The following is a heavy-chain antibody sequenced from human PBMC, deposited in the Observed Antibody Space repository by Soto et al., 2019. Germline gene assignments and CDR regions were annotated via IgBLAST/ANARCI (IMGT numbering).Heavy chain of an antibody. V-gene: IGHV1-69*04. CDR1: GGTFSSYT. Sequence: GASVKVSCKASGGTFSSYTISWVRQAPGQGLEWMGRIIPILGIANYAQKFQGRVTITADKSTSTAYMELSSLRSEDTAVYYCARDTIAAAGPAHLEYYYYMDVWGKGTTVTVSS. J-gene: IGHJ6*03. CDR3: ARDTIAAAGPAHLEYYYYMDV. CDR2: IIPILGIA. D-gene: IGHD6-13*01.